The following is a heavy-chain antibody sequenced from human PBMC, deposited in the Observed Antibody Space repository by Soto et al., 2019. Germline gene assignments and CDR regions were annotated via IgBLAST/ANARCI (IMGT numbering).Heavy chain of an antibody. CDR1: GGSFSGYY. V-gene: IGHV4-34*01. CDR2: INHSGST. J-gene: IGHJ4*02. CDR3: ARGLSSGWLSY. D-gene: IGHD6-19*01. Sequence: SETLSLTCAVYGGSFSGYYWSWIRQPPGKGLEWIGEINHSGSTNYNPSLKSRVTISVDTSKNQFSLKLSSVTAADTAVYYCARGLSSGWLSYWGQGTLVPVSS.